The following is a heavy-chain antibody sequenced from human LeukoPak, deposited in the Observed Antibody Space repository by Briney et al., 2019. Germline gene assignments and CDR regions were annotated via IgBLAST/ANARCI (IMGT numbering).Heavy chain of an antibody. D-gene: IGHD1-14*01. V-gene: IGHV3-30*18. CDR2: ISYDGSNK. Sequence: GGSLRLSCAASGFTFSSYGMHWVRQAPGKGLEWVAVISYDGSNKYYADSVRGRFTISRDNFKDTLYLEMNSLRVEDTAMYYCAKAPAGIKRPLEYWGQGSLVTVSS. CDR1: GFTFSSYG. J-gene: IGHJ4*02. CDR3: AKAPAGIKRPLEY.